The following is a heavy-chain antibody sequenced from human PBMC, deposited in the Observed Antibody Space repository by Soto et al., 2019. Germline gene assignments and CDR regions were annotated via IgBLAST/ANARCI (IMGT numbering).Heavy chain of an antibody. J-gene: IGHJ4*02. CDR3: ATWTWLVPFDY. Sequence: EASVKVSCKASGYTFTSYVIHWVRQAPGQRLEWMGWINAGNGYTKYSQKFQGRVTITRDTSASTAYMELNSLRSEDTAVYYCATWTWLVPFDYWGQGTLVTVSS. D-gene: IGHD6-19*01. CDR2: INAGNGYT. CDR1: GYTFTSYV. V-gene: IGHV1-3*01.